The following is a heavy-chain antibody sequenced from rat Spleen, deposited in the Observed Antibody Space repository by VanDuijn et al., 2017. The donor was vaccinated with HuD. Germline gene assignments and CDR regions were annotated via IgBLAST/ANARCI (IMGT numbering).Heavy chain of an antibody. CDR1: GFSLISNS. CDR2: MWSGGDT. Sequence: QVQLKESGPGLVQPSQTLSLTCTVSGFSLISNSEHWVRQPPGKGLEWMGVMWSGGDTAYNSALKSRLSITRDTSKSQVFLKMNSLQTEDTAMYFCARWRYTTDWFAFWGQGTLVTVSS. V-gene: IGHV2-1*01. CDR3: ARWRYTTDWFAF. J-gene: IGHJ3*01. D-gene: IGHD1-6*01.